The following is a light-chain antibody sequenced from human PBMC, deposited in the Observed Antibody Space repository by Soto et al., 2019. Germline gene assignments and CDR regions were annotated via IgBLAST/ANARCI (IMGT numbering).Light chain of an antibody. V-gene: IGLV2-8*01. CDR1: SSDVGGYNY. CDR3: SSYAGSNLYV. J-gene: IGLJ1*01. CDR2: EFS. Sequence: QSALTQPPSASGSPGQSVTISCTGTSSDVGGYNYVSWYQQHPGKAPKLMIYEFSKRPSGVPDRFSGSKSGNTASLTFSGFQAEDEADYYCSSYAGSNLYVFGTGTQLTVL.